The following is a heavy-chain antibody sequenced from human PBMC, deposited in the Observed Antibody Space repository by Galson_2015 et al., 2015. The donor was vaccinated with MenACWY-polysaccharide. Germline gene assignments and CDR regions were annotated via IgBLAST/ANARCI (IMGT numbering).Heavy chain of an antibody. CDR3: SNSMML. D-gene: IGHD4/OR15-4a*01. CDR1: ESTFSTYG. V-gene: IGHV3-23*01. CDR2: ITASGDT. J-gene: IGHJ4*02. Sequence: SLRLSCAASESTFSTYGMSWVRQPPRKGLEWVSGITASGDTYYADSVKGGSTISRDNSKNMLYLQVNSLGAEDTAVYYCSNSMMLWGQGTLVTVSS.